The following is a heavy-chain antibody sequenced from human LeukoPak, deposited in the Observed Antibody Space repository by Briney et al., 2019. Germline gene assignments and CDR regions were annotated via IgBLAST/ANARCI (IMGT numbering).Heavy chain of an antibody. J-gene: IGHJ6*02. Sequence: GESLKISCKGSGYTFISYWIGWGRQMPGKSLEWMGMIYPGDSDTRNSPSFQGQVTLSADKSISTSYPQWSSLKASDTAIYYYARAGVAMDVWGQGTTVTVSS. CDR1: GYTFISYW. CDR2: IYPGDSDT. V-gene: IGHV5-51*01. D-gene: IGHD5-12*01. CDR3: ARAGVAMDV.